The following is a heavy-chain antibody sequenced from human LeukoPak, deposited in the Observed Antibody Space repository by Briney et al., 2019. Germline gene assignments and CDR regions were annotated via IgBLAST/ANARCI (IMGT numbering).Heavy chain of an antibody. CDR2: ISGSGGST. D-gene: IGHD3-22*01. CDR1: GFTFSSYG. Sequence: GGSLRLSCAASGFTFSSYGMSWVRQAPGKGLEWVSAISGSGGSTYYADSVKGRFTIFRDNSKNMLYLQMNSLRVEDTAVYYCAKGHGDASGYYYFDYWGQGTLVTVSS. V-gene: IGHV3-23*01. CDR3: AKGHGDASGYYYFDY. J-gene: IGHJ4*02.